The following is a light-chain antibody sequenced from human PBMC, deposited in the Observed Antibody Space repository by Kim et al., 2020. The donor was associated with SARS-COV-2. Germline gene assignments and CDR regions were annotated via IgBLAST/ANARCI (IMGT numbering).Light chain of an antibody. V-gene: IGKV1-5*01. J-gene: IGKJ1*01. CDR3: QQYNSYSRT. Sequence: DIQMTQSPSTLSASVGDRVTITCRASQSISNWLAWYQQKPGKAPKLLIYDASSLESGVPSRLSGSGSGTEFTLTISSLQTDDFATYYCQQYNSYSRTFGQGTKVDIK. CDR2: DAS. CDR1: QSISNW.